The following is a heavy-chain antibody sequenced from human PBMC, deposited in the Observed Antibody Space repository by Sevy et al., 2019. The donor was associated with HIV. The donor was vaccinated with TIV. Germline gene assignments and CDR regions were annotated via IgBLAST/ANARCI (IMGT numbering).Heavy chain of an antibody. D-gene: IGHD4-17*01. Sequence: GGSLRLSCAASGFTFSSYGMHWVRQAPGKGLEWVAVISYDGSNKYYADSVKGRFTISRDNSKNTLYLQMNSLRAEDTAVYYRAKGGGGDGDYQYYYYYGMDVWGQGTTVTVSS. V-gene: IGHV3-30*18. CDR3: AKGGGGDGDYQYYYYYGMDV. J-gene: IGHJ6*02. CDR1: GFTFSSYG. CDR2: ISYDGSNK.